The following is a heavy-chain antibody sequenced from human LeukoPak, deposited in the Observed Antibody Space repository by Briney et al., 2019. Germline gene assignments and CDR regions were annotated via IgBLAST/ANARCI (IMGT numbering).Heavy chain of an antibody. CDR2: INPNSGDT. CDR3: AREWELLNGGLYY. J-gene: IGHJ4*02. Sequence: ASVKVSCKASRYTFTGYYMHWVRQAPGQGLEWMGWINPNSGDTNYAQKFQGRVTMTRDTSISTAYMELSRLRSDDTAVYYCAREWELLNGGLYYWGQGTLVTVSS. V-gene: IGHV1-2*02. CDR1: RYTFTGYY. D-gene: IGHD2-15*01.